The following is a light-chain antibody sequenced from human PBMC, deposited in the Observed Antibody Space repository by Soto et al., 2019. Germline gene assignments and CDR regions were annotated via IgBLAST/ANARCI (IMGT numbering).Light chain of an antibody. Sequence: EIVLTQSPGTLSLSPGERATLSCRASQSVSSSYLAWYQQKPGQAPRLLIYGESSRATGIPDRFSGSGSGTDFTLTISRLEPEDCAVYYCQQYCSSLWTFGQGTKVEIK. CDR1: QSVSSSY. V-gene: IGKV3-20*01. CDR2: GES. CDR3: QQYCSSLWT. J-gene: IGKJ1*01.